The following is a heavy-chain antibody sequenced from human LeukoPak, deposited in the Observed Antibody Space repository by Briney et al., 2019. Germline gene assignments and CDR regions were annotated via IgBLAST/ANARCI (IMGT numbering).Heavy chain of an antibody. V-gene: IGHV4-4*02. J-gene: IGHJ5*02. CDR1: GGSISSSNW. Sequence: SETLSLTCAVSGGSISSSNWWSWVRPPPGKGLEWIGEIYHSGSTNYNPSLKSRVTISVDKSKNQFSLKLSSVTAADTAVYYCATTFLYSSSWSSSWFDPWGQGTLVTVSS. CDR3: ATTFLYSSSWSSSWFDP. CDR2: IYHSGST. D-gene: IGHD6-13*01.